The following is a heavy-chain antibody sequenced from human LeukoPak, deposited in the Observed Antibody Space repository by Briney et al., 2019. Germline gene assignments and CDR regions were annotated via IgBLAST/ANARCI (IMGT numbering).Heavy chain of an antibody. CDR2: IYHSGST. CDR3: AREDTMVDY. V-gene: IGHV4-39*07. D-gene: IGHD5-18*01. CDR1: GGSISSSSYY. J-gene: IGHJ4*02. Sequence: SETLSLTCTVSGGSISSSSYYWGWIRQPPGKGLEWIGSIYHSGSTYYNPSLKSRVTISVDTSKNQFSLKLSSVTAADTAVYYCAREDTMVDYWGQGTLVTVSS.